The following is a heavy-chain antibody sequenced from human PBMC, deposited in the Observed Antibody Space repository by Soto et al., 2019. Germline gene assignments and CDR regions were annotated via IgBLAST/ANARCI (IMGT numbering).Heavy chain of an antibody. Sequence: PSETLSLTCTFSGGSISSYYWSLIRQPPGKGLEWIGYIYYSGSTNYNPSLKSRVTISVDTSKNQFSLKLSSVTAADTAVYYCARSTGDYLDYWGQGTLVTVPQ. CDR1: GGSISSYY. D-gene: IGHD4-17*01. J-gene: IGHJ4*02. V-gene: IGHV4-59*01. CDR3: ARSTGDYLDY. CDR2: IYYSGST.